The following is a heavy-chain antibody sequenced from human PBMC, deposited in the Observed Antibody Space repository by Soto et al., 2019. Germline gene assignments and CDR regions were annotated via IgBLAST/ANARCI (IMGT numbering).Heavy chain of an antibody. Sequence: ASVKVSCKAPRDTFTSYYINWVRQAPGQGLEWMGVINPHGGGTAYAQKFKGRVTLTRDTSASTVYMEVSRLTSEDTAMYYCARSSGGNFGIIIEGTNWFAPWGQGTLVTVSS. CDR1: RDTFTSYY. J-gene: IGHJ5*02. D-gene: IGHD1-26*01. CDR3: ARSSGGNFGIIIEGTNWFAP. V-gene: IGHV1-46*01. CDR2: INPHGGGT.